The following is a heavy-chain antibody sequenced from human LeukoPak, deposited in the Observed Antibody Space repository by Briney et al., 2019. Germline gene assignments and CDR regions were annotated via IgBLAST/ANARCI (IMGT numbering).Heavy chain of an antibody. V-gene: IGHV3-23*01. J-gene: IGHJ4*02. Sequence: GGSLRLPCAASGFTFSSYAMSRVRQAPGKGLEWVSAISGSGGSTYYADSVKGRFTISRDNSKNTLYLQMNSLRAEDTAVYYCAKDYSSGWQFDYWGQGTLVTVSS. CDR2: ISGSGGST. D-gene: IGHD6-19*01. CDR3: AKDYSSGWQFDY. CDR1: GFTFSSYA.